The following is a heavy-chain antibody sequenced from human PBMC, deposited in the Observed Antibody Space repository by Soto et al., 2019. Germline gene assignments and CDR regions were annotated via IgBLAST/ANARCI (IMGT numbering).Heavy chain of an antibody. CDR1: GLTFISYA. Sequence: GGSLRVSCAASGLTFISYAMSWVRQAPGKGLEWVSAISGSGGSTYYADSVKGRFTISRDNSKNTLYLQMNSLRAEDTAVYYCAKDRRASGLGWGQGTLVTVLL. CDR3: AKDRRASGLG. D-gene: IGHD2-15*01. V-gene: IGHV3-23*01. J-gene: IGHJ4*02. CDR2: ISGSGGST.